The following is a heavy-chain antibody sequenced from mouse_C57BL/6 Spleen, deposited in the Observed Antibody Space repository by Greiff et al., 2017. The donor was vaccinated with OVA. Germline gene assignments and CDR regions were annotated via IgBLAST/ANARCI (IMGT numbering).Heavy chain of an antibody. CDR2: IYPRSGNT. D-gene: IGHD1-1*01. CDR3: ARGIYDGSSYWYFDY. Sequence: VQVVESGAELARPGASVKLSCKASGYTFTSYGISWVKQRTGQGLEWIGEIYPRSGNTYYNEKFKGKATLTADKSSSTAYMELRSLTSEDSAVYFCARGIYDGSSYWYFDYWGQGTTLTVSS. J-gene: IGHJ2*01. CDR1: GYTFTSYG. V-gene: IGHV1-81*01.